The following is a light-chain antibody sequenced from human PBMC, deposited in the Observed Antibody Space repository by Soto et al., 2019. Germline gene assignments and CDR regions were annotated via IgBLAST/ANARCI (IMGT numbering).Light chain of an antibody. V-gene: IGKV2D-29*02. J-gene: IGKJ5*01. Sequence: DVVMTHTPLSLSVAPGRPASIDSNPGRSLLHITGETFLFWYLQKPGQSPQLLIYEVSTRVSGVPDRFSGSGSGTDFTLEISRVEPDDFGMYYCMQSTQLPPTFGQGTRLEIK. CDR3: MQSTQLPPT. CDR1: RSLLHITGETF. CDR2: EVS.